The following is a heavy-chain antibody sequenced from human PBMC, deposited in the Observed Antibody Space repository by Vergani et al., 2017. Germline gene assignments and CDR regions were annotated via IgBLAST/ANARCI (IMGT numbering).Heavy chain of an antibody. CDR1: GGSFNTYY. CDR3: ARVMYRDEASTGYRLEGMDI. V-gene: IGHV4-59*13. J-gene: IGHJ6*02. CDR2: IYSTGST. Sequence: QVQLQESGPGLVKPSETLSLTCTVSGGSFNTYYWSWIRQSPGKGLEWIGYIYSTGSTNYNPSLNSRVTISVDTSKNQFSLKLRSVTAADTAVYFCARVMYRDEASTGYRLEGMDIWGQGTTGTISS. D-gene: IGHD3-9*01.